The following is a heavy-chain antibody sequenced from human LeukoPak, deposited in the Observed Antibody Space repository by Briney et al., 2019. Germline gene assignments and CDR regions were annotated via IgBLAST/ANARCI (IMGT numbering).Heavy chain of an antibody. J-gene: IGHJ6*02. V-gene: IGHV4-34*01. D-gene: IGHD3-16*01. CDR1: GGFFSGDY. CDR3: SRGLVGGGPYYYGMDV. Sequence: SETLSLTCAVYGGFFSGDYWSWIRQPPGKGLEWIGEINHSGSTNYNPSLRSRVTISVDTSKKQFSLKLSSVTAADTAVYFCSRGLVGGGPYYYGMDVWGQGTTVTVSS. CDR2: INHSGST.